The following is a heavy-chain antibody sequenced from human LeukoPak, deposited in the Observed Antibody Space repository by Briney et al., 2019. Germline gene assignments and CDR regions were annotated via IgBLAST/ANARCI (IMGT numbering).Heavy chain of an antibody. J-gene: IGHJ4*02. CDR1: GGSISGYY. D-gene: IGHD6-13*01. Sequence: SETLSLTCTVSGGSISGYYWSWIRQPPGKGLEWIGYIYYSGSTNYNPSLKSRVTISVDTSKNQFSLKLNSVTAADTAVYYCARGYSSSWYYFDYWGQGTLVTVSS. V-gene: IGHV4-59*01. CDR3: ARGYSSSWYYFDY. CDR2: IYYSGST.